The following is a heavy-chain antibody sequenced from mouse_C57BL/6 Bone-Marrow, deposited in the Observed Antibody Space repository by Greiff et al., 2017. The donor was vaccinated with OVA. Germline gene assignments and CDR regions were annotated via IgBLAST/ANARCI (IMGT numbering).Heavy chain of an antibody. J-gene: IGHJ2*01. Sequence: EVHLVESEGGLVQPGSSMKLSCTASGFTFSDYYMAWVRQVPEKGLEWVANINYDGSSTYFLDSLKSRFIISRDNAKNILYLQMSSLKSEDTATYYCARDRGLRPFDYWGQGTTLTVSS. V-gene: IGHV5-16*01. CDR2: INYDGSST. D-gene: IGHD2-4*01. CDR1: GFTFSDYY. CDR3: ARDRGLRPFDY.